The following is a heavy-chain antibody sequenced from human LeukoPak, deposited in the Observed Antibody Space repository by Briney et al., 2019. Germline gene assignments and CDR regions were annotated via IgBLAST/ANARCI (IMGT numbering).Heavy chain of an antibody. Sequence: GGSLRLSCAASGFTFSSYAMHWVRQAPGKGLEYVSAISSNGGSTYYANSVKGRFTISRDNSKNTLYLQMNSLRAEDTAVYYCAKSHSVGYRGYFDYWGQGTLVTVSS. CDR2: ISSNGGST. V-gene: IGHV3-64*01. CDR3: AKSHSVGYRGYFDY. J-gene: IGHJ4*02. CDR1: GFTFSSYA. D-gene: IGHD5-12*01.